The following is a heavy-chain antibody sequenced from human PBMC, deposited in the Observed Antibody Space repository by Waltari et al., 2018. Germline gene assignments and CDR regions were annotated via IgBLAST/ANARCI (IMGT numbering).Heavy chain of an antibody. D-gene: IGHD2-15*01. J-gene: IGHJ5*02. CDR3: TRDRVGYCSGGTCYSRWFDP. Sequence: QVQLVQSGAEVKKPGASVKVSCRVSGYSLTASALPCVRQAPGKGLAWLGGFDPEYGEAVYAQEFQGRVTMTEDTSKDTAYMELSSLTYEDTAVYYCTRDRVGYCSGGTCYSRWFDPWGQGTLVTVSS. CDR2: FDPEYGEA. CDR1: GYSLTASA. V-gene: IGHV1-24*01.